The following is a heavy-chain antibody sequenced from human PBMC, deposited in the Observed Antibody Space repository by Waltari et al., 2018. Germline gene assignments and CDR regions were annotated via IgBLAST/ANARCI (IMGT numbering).Heavy chain of an antibody. CDR2: STVGDDT. Sequence: EVQLLESGGDLVQPGGSLRLSCAAPGTTFSNYAIHWVRLAPGTGLEWVSASTVGDDTYYADSVKGRFTISRDTSKDTVHLQMNGLRAEDTAVYYCATPFYNWDDPLHSWGQGTLVTVSS. CDR3: ATPFYNWDDPLHS. D-gene: IGHD1-20*01. CDR1: GTTFSNYA. V-gene: IGHV3-23*01. J-gene: IGHJ4*02.